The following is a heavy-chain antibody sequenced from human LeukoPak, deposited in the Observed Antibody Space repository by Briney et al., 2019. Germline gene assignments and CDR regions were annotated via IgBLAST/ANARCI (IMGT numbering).Heavy chain of an antibody. Sequence: ASVKVSCKASGYTFTSYYMHWVRQAPGQGLEWMGIINPSGGSTSYAQKFQGRVTMTRDTSTSTVYMELSSLRAEDTAVYYCARDQLGIAARLSWFDPWGQGTLVTVSS. J-gene: IGHJ5*02. CDR2: INPSGGST. CDR3: ARDQLGIAARLSWFDP. CDR1: GYTFTSYY. D-gene: IGHD6-6*01. V-gene: IGHV1-46*01.